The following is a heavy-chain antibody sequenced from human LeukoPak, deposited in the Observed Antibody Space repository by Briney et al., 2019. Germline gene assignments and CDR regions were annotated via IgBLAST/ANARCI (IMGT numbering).Heavy chain of an antibody. D-gene: IGHD3-22*01. CDR1: GGSISSYY. V-gene: IGHV4-59*08. J-gene: IGHJ3*02. Sequence: SETLSLTCTVSGGSISSYYWSWIRQPPGKGLEWIGYIYYSGSTNYNPSLKSRITISVDTSKNQFSLKLSSVPAADTAVYYCARHIAGPYYYDSSGYYQDAFDIWGQGTMVTVSS. CDR3: ARHIAGPYYYDSSGYYQDAFDI. CDR2: IYYSGST.